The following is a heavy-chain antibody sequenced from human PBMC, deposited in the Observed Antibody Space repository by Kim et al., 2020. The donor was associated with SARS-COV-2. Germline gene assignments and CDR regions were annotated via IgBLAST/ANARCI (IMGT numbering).Heavy chain of an antibody. CDR1: GGSISSYY. CDR3: ARGGYYYDSSGYYRNYYGMDV. CDR2: IYYSGST. J-gene: IGHJ6*02. Sequence: SETLSLTCTVSGGSISSYYWSWIRQPPGKGLEWIGYIYYSGSTNYNPSLKSRVTISVDTSKNQFSLKLSSVTAADTAVYYCARGGYYYDSSGYYRNYYGMDVWGQGTTVTVSS. V-gene: IGHV4-59*01. D-gene: IGHD3-22*01.